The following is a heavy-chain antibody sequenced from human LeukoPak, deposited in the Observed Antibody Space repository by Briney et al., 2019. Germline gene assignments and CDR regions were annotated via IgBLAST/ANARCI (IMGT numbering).Heavy chain of an antibody. Sequence: GGSLRLSCAASGFTVSSNYMSWVRQAPGKGLEWVSVIYSGGSTYYADSVKGRFTISRDNSKNTLYLQMNSLRAEDTAVYYCAREGGSYFRVDAFDIWGQGTMVTVSS. V-gene: IGHV3-53*01. J-gene: IGHJ3*02. CDR2: IYSGGST. CDR3: AREGGSYFRVDAFDI. CDR1: GFTVSSNY. D-gene: IGHD1-26*01.